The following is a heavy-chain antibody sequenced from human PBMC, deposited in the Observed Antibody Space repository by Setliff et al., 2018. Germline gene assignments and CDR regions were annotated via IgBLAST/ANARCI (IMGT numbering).Heavy chain of an antibody. CDR2: IGDSDNY. CDR3: ARDRAEGRDLDY. V-gene: IGHV3-21*01. D-gene: IGHD3-10*01. J-gene: IGHJ4*01. CDR1: GFTFSSYS. Sequence: GSLRLSCAASGFTFSSYSMNWVRQAPGKGLEWVSSIGDSDNYYADSVKGRFTISRDNAKNSLYLQMNSLRAEDTAVYYCARDRAEGRDLDYWGHGTLVTVSS.